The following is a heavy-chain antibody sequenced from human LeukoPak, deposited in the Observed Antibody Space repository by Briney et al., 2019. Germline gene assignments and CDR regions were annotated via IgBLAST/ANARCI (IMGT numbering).Heavy chain of an antibody. J-gene: IGHJ4*02. CDR3: ARRCYYNLGSFPFDL. V-gene: IGHV4-30-4*01. Sequence: PSETLSLTCTVSGGSISSGDYYWSWIRQPPGKGLEWIGYIYYSGSTYYNPSLKSRVTISVDTSKNQFYLNLSSVTAADTAVYYCARRCYYNLGSFPFDLWGQGTLVTVSS. CDR1: GGSISSGDYY. D-gene: IGHD3-10*01. CDR2: IYYSGST.